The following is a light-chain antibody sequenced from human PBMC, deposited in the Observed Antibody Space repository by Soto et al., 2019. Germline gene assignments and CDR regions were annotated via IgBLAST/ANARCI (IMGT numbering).Light chain of an antibody. CDR2: DNN. V-gene: IGLV1-51*01. CDR3: GTWKSSLSCLV. Sequence: QSVLTQPPSVSAAPGQKVTISCSGGSSNIGDNYVSWYQQLPGTAPKLHIYDNNKRPSGIPDRFSGSGSGTSATLGITGLQTGDEVDYYCGTWKSSLSCLVFGGGTKLTVL. J-gene: IGLJ2*01. CDR1: SSNIGDNY.